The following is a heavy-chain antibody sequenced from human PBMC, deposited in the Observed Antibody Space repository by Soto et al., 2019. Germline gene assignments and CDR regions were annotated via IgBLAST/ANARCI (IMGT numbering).Heavy chain of an antibody. J-gene: IGHJ4*02. CDR1: GFTFSSAA. Sequence: PGGSLRLSCVAAGFTFSSAAMNWVRQAPGKGLEWVSIISDTGTRTHYADSVKGRFTISRDNSKNTLYLHMNSLRAEDTAVYYCASMYGDYDKQDYWGQGTLVTVSS. CDR2: ISDTGTRT. V-gene: IGHV3-23*01. CDR3: ASMYGDYDKQDY. D-gene: IGHD4-17*01.